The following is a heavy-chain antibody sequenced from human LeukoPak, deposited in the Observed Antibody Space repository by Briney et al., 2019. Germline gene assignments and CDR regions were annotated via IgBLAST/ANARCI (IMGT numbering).Heavy chain of an antibody. CDR3: ARHRYVSTRDFEY. V-gene: IGHV3-53*01. CDR2: IYRGGNT. CDR1: GFTVSNNE. J-gene: IGHJ4*02. Sequence: GGSLRLSCAASGFTVSNNEMSWVRQAPGKGLEWVSTIYRGGNTYYVESVKGRFTISRDNSKNMLYLEMHSLGVEDTAVYYCARHRYVSTRDFEYWGQGTLVTVSS. D-gene: IGHD1-14*01.